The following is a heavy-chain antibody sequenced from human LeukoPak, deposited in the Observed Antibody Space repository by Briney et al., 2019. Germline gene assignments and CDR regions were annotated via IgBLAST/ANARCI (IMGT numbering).Heavy chain of an antibody. CDR3: ARNHKLRGLDY. Sequence: SETLSLTCTVSGGSISSSSYYWGWIRQPPGKGLEWIGYIYYSGSTNYNPSLKSRVTISVDTSKNQFSLKLSSVTAADTAVYYCARNHKLRGLDYWGQGTLVTVSS. CDR1: GGSISSSSYY. CDR2: IYYSGST. V-gene: IGHV4-61*05. D-gene: IGHD3-10*01. J-gene: IGHJ4*02.